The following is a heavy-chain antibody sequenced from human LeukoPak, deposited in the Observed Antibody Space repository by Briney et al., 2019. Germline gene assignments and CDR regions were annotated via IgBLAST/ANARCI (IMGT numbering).Heavy chain of an antibody. CDR2: INPNSGGT. Sequence: GASVKVSSKASGYTFIGYYMHWVRQAPGQGLEWMGWINPNSGGTHYAQKFQDRVTMTRDTSISIAYMELNSLRSDDTAVYYCAREGAAAEDVNWFDPWGQGTLVTVSS. V-gene: IGHV1-2*02. D-gene: IGHD6-25*01. CDR1: GYTFIGYY. J-gene: IGHJ5*02. CDR3: AREGAAAEDVNWFDP.